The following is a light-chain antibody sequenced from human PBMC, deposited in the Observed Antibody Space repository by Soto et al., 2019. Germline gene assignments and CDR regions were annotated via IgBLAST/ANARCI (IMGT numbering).Light chain of an antibody. CDR1: STDVGGYNY. J-gene: IGLJ1*01. V-gene: IGLV2-14*01. Sequence: GLTHPASAPGSPGQSITISCTGTSTDVGGYNYVSWYQQHPGKAPKLMIYEVSNRPSGVSNRFSGSKSGNTASLTISGLQAEDEPDYYCSSYTSSSTPRVFGTGSKVTVL. CDR2: EVS. CDR3: SSYTSSSTPRV.